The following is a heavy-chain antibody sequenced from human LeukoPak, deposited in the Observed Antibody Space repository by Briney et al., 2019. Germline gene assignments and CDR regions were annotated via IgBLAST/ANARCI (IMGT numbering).Heavy chain of an antibody. Sequence: SETLSLTCTVSGGSISSYYWSWIRQPPGKGLEWIGYIYYSGSTNYNPSLKSRVTISVDTSKNQFSLKLSSVTAADTAVYYCARRQTYFDYWGQGTLVTVSS. CDR1: GGSISSYY. V-gene: IGHV4-59*08. J-gene: IGHJ4*02. CDR2: IYYSGST. CDR3: ARRQTYFDY.